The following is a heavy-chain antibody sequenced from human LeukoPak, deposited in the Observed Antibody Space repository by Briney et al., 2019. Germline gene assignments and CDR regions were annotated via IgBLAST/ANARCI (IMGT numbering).Heavy chain of an antibody. D-gene: IGHD1-1*01. CDR2: VSYYGSYK. J-gene: IGHJ4*02. CDR3: ARAPGYGAAYYFDY. Sequence: PGRSLRLSCASAGFTFRKFAMHWVRQAPGKGLAGVAVVSYYGSYKYYADSVKGRFTISRDNSKNTLYLQMNSLRAEDTAVYYCARAPGYGAAYYFDYWGQGTLVTVSS. CDR1: GFTFRKFA. V-gene: IGHV3-30*04.